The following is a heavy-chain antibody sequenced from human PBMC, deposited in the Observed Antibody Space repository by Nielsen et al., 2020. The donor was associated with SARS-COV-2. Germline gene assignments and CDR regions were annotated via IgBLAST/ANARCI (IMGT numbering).Heavy chain of an antibody. D-gene: IGHD2-15*01. CDR3: ARDILEDIVVVVAATPYYGMDV. CDR2: ISSSSSYK. J-gene: IGHJ6*02. CDR1: GFTFDDYG. Sequence: GESLKISCAASGFTFDDYGMSWVRQAPGKGLEWVSSISSSSSYKFYADSVKGRFTISRDNAKNSLYLQMNSLRAEDTAVYYCARDILEDIVVVVAATPYYGMDVWGQGTTVTVSS. V-gene: IGHV3-21*01.